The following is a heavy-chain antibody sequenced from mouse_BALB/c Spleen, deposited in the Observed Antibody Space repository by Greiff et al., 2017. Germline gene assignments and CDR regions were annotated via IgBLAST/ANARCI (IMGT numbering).Heavy chain of an antibody. D-gene: IGHD2-3*01. J-gene: IGHJ4*01. V-gene: IGHV5-17*02. CDR1: GFTFSSFG. CDR2: ISSGSSTI. CDR3: ARSRAYDGYLGGYAMDY. Sequence: EVKLVESGGGLVQPGGSRKLSCAASGFTFSSFGMHWVRQAPEKGLEWVAYISSGSSTIYYADTVKGRFTISRDNPKNTLFLQMTSLRSEDTAMYYCARSRAYDGYLGGYAMDYWGQGTSVTVSS.